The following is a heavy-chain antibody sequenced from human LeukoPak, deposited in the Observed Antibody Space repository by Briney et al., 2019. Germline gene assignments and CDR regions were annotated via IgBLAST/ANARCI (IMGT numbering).Heavy chain of an antibody. D-gene: IGHD1-14*01. CDR1: GFTFSSYW. CDR3: ASGHNRVLFDY. Sequence: GGSLRLSCAASGFTFSSYWMSWVRQAPGKGLEWVANIKQDGSEKYYVDSVKGRFTISRDNAKNSLYLQMNSLRAEDTAVYYCASGHNRVLFDYWGQGTLVTVSS. V-gene: IGHV3-7*01. J-gene: IGHJ4*02. CDR2: IKQDGSEK.